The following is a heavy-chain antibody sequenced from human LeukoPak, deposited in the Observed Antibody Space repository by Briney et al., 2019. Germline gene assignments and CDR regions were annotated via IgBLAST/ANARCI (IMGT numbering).Heavy chain of an antibody. CDR1: GGSISSSSYY. J-gene: IGHJ4*02. V-gene: IGHV4-39*07. Sequence: SETLSLTCTVSGGSISSSSYYWGWIRQPPGKGLEWIGSMYYSGSTYYNPSLKSRLTMSVDTSKNQFSLKLSSVTAADTAVYYCARDTYGGNLSPLNYFDYWGQGTLVTVSS. D-gene: IGHD4-23*01. CDR3: ARDTYGGNLSPLNYFDY. CDR2: MYYSGST.